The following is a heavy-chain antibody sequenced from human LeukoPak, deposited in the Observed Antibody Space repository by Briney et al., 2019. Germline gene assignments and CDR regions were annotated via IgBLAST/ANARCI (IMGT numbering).Heavy chain of an antibody. V-gene: IGHV3-66*01. J-gene: IGHJ3*01. CDR3: ARDSPYSGSYSL. Sequence: GGSLRLSCAASGFTVSSNYMSWVRQAPGKGLEWVSVIYSGGSTYYADSVKGRFTISRDNSKNTLYLQINSLRAEDTAVYYCARDSPYSGSYSLWGQGTMVTVSS. CDR2: IYSGGST. CDR1: GFTVSSNY. D-gene: IGHD1-26*01.